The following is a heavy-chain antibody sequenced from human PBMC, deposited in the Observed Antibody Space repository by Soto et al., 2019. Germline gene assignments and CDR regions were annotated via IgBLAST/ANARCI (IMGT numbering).Heavy chain of an antibody. V-gene: IGHV4-34*01. Sequence: KTSETLSLTCAVYGGSFSGYYWSWIRQPPGKGLEWIGEINHSGSTNYNPSLKSRVTISVDTSKNQFSLKLSSVTAADTAVYYCAREVDTAMVLDYWGQGTLVTVS. CDR2: INHSGST. D-gene: IGHD5-18*01. CDR3: AREVDTAMVLDY. J-gene: IGHJ4*02. CDR1: GGSFSGYY.